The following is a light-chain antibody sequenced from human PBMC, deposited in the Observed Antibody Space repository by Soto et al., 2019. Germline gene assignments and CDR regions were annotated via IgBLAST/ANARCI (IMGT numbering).Light chain of an antibody. CDR1: QSVSTN. V-gene: IGKV3-15*01. CDR2: GAS. J-gene: IGKJ1*01. CDR3: QQYYNLPPWT. Sequence: EIVMTQSPATLSVSPGERATLSCRASQSVSTNLAWYQQKTGQAPRLLIFGASTRAAGIPARFSGSGSGTEFTLTISSLQSEDFALYHCQQYYNLPPWTFGQGTKVEVK.